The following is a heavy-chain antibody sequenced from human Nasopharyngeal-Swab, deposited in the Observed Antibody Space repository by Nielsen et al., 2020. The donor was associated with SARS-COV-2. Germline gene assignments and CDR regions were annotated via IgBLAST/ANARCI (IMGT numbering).Heavy chain of an antibody. D-gene: IGHD6-19*01. J-gene: IGHJ4*02. CDR3: ATVYSAVYSSGWYFY. CDR1: GYTLTELS. V-gene: IGHV1-24*01. CDR2: FDPEDGET. Sequence: ASVKVSCKVSGYTLTELSMHWVRQAPGKGLEWTGGFDPEDGETIYAQKFQGRVTMTEDTSTDTAYMELSSLRSEDTAVYYCATVYSAVYSSGWYFYWGQGTLVTVSS.